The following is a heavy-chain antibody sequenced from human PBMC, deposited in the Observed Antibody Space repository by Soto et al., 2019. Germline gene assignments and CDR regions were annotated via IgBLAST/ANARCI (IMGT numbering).Heavy chain of an antibody. D-gene: IGHD6-13*01. J-gene: IGHJ4*02. CDR1: YNYIIGYY. Sequence: SETLSLTYSVSYNYIIGYYWSWIMQPTGKGLEWIGYIYYSGSTNYNPSLKSRVTISVDTSKNQFSLKLSSVTAADTAVYYCAREPATLYSSSWSDFDYCGQGTLVTVPS. CDR2: IYYSGST. CDR3: AREPATLYSSSWSDFDY. V-gene: IGHV4-59*01.